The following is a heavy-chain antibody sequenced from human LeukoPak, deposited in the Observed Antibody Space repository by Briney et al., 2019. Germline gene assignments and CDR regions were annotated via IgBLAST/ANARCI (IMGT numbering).Heavy chain of an antibody. D-gene: IGHD3-10*01. CDR3: ARRAGGYYYGSGVFDY. CDR2: IYYSGST. Sequence: SETLSLTCTVSGGSISSSSYYWGWIRQPPGKGREWIGSIYYSGSTYYNPSLKSRVTISVDTSKNQFSLKLSSVTAADTAVYYCARRAGGYYYGSGVFDYWGQGTLVTVSS. CDR1: GGSISSSSYY. V-gene: IGHV4-39*01. J-gene: IGHJ4*02.